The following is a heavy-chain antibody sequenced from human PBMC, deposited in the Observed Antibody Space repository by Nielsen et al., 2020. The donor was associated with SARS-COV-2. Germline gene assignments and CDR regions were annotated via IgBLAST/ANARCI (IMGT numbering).Heavy chain of an antibody. Sequence: WVRQAPGQGLEWMGWISAYNGNTKYSQKFQGRVTITRDTSASTAYMELSSLRSEDTAVYYCATSRGSYYYDSSGYWAFDYWGQGTLVTVSS. CDR3: ATSRGSYYYDSSGYWAFDY. CDR2: ISAYNGNT. J-gene: IGHJ4*02. D-gene: IGHD3-22*01. V-gene: IGHV1-3*01.